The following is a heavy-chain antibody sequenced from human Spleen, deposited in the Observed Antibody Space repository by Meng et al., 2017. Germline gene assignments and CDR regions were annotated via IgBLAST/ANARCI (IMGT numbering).Heavy chain of an antibody. V-gene: IGHV4-30-4*01. Sequence: QVQLQQWGAGLLKPSQTLSLTCTVSGGSMSSGDYYWSWIRQPPGKGLEWIGYIYDSGYTYYNPSLKSRVTISVDTSKNQFSLKLSSVTAADTAVYYCARERGILVGNNNFDYWGQGTLVTVSS. CDR2: IYDSGYT. D-gene: IGHD2-21*01. CDR3: ARERGILVGNNNFDY. CDR1: GGSMSSGDYY. J-gene: IGHJ4*02.